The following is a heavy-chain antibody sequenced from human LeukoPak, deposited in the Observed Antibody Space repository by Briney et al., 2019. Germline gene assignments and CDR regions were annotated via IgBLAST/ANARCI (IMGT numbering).Heavy chain of an antibody. CDR2: IKHDGSNK. CDR1: GFTFSSYW. Sequence: GGSLRLSCAASGFTFSSYWMSWVRQAPGKGLEWVANIKHDGSNKYYVDSVKGRFTISRDNAKNSLYQQMNSLRAEDTAVYYCARETYSYSSPFDDWGQGTLVTVSS. V-gene: IGHV3-7*05. CDR3: ARETYSYSSPFDD. D-gene: IGHD5-18*01. J-gene: IGHJ4*02.